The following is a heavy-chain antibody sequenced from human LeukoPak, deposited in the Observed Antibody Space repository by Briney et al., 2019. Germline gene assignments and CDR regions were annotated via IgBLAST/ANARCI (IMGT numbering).Heavy chain of an antibody. CDR2: ISGSGGNT. CDR1: GFTFSSYA. V-gene: IGHV3-23*01. Sequence: PGGSLRLSCAASGFTFSSYAMSWVRQAPGKGLEWVSAISGSGGNTYYADSVKGRFTVSRDNSKNTLYLQMNSPRAEDTALYYCAKPYSGTILTGWFDPWGQGTLVTVSS. D-gene: IGHD3-9*01. J-gene: IGHJ5*02. CDR3: AKPYSGTILTGWFDP.